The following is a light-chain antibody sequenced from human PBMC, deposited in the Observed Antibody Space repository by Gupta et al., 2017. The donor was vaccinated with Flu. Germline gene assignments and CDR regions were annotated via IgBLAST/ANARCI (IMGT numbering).Light chain of an antibody. J-gene: IGLJ2*01. CDR3: CSYAGSSTWGV. CDR2: EGR. CDR1: SRDVGSYNL. V-gene: IGLV2-23*01. Sequence: QSALTQPASVSGSPGQSITISCTGTSRDVGSYNLVSWYQQHPGKAPKLMIYEGRKRPSGVSNRFSGSKSGNTASLTISGLQAEDEADYYCCSYAGSSTWGVFGGGTKLTVL.